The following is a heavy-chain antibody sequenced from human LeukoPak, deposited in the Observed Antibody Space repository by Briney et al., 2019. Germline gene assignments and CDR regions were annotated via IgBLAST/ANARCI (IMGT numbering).Heavy chain of an antibody. CDR1: GFTFSSIA. CDR3: AKPLTAATGTDFDY. Sequence: PGGSLRLSCAASGFTFSSIAMTWVRQAPGKGLEWVSAIVGSGATTYYADSVKGRFTISRDNSKNTVYLQMINLRAEDTAVYYCAKPLTAATGTDFDYWGQGTLVTVSS. CDR2: IVGSGATT. V-gene: IGHV3-23*01. J-gene: IGHJ4*02. D-gene: IGHD6-13*01.